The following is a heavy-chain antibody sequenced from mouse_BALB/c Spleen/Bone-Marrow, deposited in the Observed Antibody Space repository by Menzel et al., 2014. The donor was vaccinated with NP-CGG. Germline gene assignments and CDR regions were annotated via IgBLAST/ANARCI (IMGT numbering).Heavy chain of an antibody. V-gene: IGHV1-84*02. J-gene: IGHJ1*01. D-gene: IGHD1-1*01. Sequence: VQLQQSGPELVKPGASVKISCKASGYTFTDYYINWVKQKPGQGLEWIGWFYPGGGNTKYNEKFKGKATLTVDTSSSTAYMQLSSLTSEDTAVYFCARPPYYYGSSYYWYFDVWGAGTTVTVSS. CDR3: ARPPYYYGSSYYWYFDV. CDR1: GYTFTDYY. CDR2: FYPGGGNT.